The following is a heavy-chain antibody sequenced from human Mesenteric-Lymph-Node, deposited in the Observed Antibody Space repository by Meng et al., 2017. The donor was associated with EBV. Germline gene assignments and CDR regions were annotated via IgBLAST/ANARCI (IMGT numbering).Heavy chain of an antibody. CDR1: GGSISSSSHY. V-gene: IGHV4-39*07. CDR3: ARGGRFCRSTGCYTIWFDP. Sequence: QGAGPGLVKTSEAPSLPCTGSGGSISSSSHYWGWIRQPPGKGLEWIGSIYYSGTTYYNPSRKSRIIISEDTSKNQFFLKLSSVTAADTAVYYCARGGRFCRSTGCYTIWFDPWGQGTLVTVSS. CDR2: IYYSGTT. D-gene: IGHD2-2*02. J-gene: IGHJ5*02.